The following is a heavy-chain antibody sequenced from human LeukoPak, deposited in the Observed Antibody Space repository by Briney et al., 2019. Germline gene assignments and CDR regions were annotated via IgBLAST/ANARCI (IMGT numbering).Heavy chain of an antibody. CDR2: IYSSGNT. Sequence: SETLSLTCTVSSDSISSSNYYWGWLRPPPGQGLGGIVSIYSSGNTYYNPSLKSRLTISVDTSKNQFSLKLSSVTAADTAVYYCARHHSNTYYYFDYWGQGTLVTVSS. CDR3: ARHHSNTYYYFDY. D-gene: IGHD2/OR15-2a*01. V-gene: IGHV4-39*01. J-gene: IGHJ4*02. CDR1: SDSISSSNYY.